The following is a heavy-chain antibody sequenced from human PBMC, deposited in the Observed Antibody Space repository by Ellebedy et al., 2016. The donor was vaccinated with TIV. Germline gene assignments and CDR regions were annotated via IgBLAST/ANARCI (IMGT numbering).Heavy chain of an antibody. J-gene: IGHJ6*02. CDR3: ARDSEAPHYYYYYGMDV. V-gene: IGHV3-7*01. CDR2: IKQDGSEK. Sequence: GESLKISXAASGFTFSSYWMSWVRQAPGKGLEWVANIKQDGSEKYYVDSVKGRFTISRDNAKNSLYLQMNSLRAEDTAVYYCARDSEAPHYYYYYGMDVWGQGTTVTVSS. D-gene: IGHD1-14*01. CDR1: GFTFSSYW.